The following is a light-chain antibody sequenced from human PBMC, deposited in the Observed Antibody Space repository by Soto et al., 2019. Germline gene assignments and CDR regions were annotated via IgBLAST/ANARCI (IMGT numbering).Light chain of an antibody. Sequence: EIVVTQSPGTMSLSPGETATLSCRASQSVSSSYLAWYQQKPCQAPRLLISGASNRATGIPDRFSGSGSGTDFTLTISRLEPEDFAVYYCQQYDYLITFGQGTRLEIK. J-gene: IGKJ5*01. CDR3: QQYDYLIT. V-gene: IGKV3-20*01. CDR2: GAS. CDR1: QSVSSSY.